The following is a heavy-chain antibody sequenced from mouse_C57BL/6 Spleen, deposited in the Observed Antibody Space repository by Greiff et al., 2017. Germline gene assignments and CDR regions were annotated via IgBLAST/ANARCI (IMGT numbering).Heavy chain of an antibody. D-gene: IGHD2-4*01. CDR3: VRQRYDYDGCAY. Sequence: GGGLVQPKGSLKLSCAASGFSFNTYAMNWVRQAPGKGLEWVARIRSKSNNYATYYADSVKDRFTISRDDSESLLYLQMNNLKTEDTARYYCVRQRYDYDGCAYWGQGTLVTVSA. CDR2: IRSKSNNYAT. J-gene: IGHJ3*01. CDR1: GFSFNTYA. V-gene: IGHV10-1*01.